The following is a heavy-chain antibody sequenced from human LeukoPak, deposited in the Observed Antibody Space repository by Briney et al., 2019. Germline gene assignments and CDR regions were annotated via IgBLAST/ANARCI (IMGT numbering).Heavy chain of an antibody. CDR2: IYYSGST. CDR3: ARAHITMVRGVINPYFDY. V-gene: IGHV4-39*07. D-gene: IGHD3-10*01. Sequence: PSETLSLTCTVSGGSISSSSYYWGWIRQPPGKGLEWIGSIYYSGSTYYNPSLKSRVTISVDTSKNQFSLKLSSVTAADTAVYYCARAHITMVRGVINPYFDYWGQGTLVTVSS. J-gene: IGHJ4*02. CDR1: GGSISSSSYY.